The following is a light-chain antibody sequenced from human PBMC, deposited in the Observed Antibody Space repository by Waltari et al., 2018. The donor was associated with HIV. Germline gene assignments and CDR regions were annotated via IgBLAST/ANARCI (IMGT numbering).Light chain of an antibody. CDR1: QTIFYSSKNKNY. CDR2: WAS. CDR3: QQYYSNPPT. V-gene: IGKV4-1*01. Sequence: DIVMTQSPDSLALSLGEGATINCTSRQTIFYSSKNKNYLAWYQQKPGQTPKLLIYWASTRDSGVPDRFSGSGSGTDFTLTISNLQSEDVAIYFCQQYYSNPPTFGQGTKVEVK. J-gene: IGKJ1*01.